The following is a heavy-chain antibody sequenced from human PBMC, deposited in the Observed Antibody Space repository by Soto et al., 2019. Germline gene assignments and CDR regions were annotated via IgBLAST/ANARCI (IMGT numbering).Heavy chain of an antibody. CDR3: AREVERWELLVGAFDI. CDR2: IYTSGST. Sequence: SETLSLTCTVSGGSISSYYWSWIRQPAGKGLEWIGRIYTSGSTNYNPSRKSRVTMSVDTYKNQFSLKLSSVTAADSAVYYCAREVERWELLVGAFDIWGQGTMVTVSS. D-gene: IGHD1-26*01. CDR1: GGSISSYY. J-gene: IGHJ3*02. V-gene: IGHV4-4*07.